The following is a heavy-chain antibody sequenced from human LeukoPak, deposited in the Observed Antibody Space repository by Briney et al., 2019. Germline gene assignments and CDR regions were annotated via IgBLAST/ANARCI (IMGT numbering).Heavy chain of an antibody. Sequence: GGSLRLSCAASGFTFSDYYTSWIRQAPGKGLEWVSYISSSSSYTNYADSVKGRFTISRDNAKNSLYLQMNSLRAEDTAVYYCASGTNRGGIAAAGTLGDYWGQGTLVTVSS. J-gene: IGHJ4*02. V-gene: IGHV3-11*03. CDR2: ISSSSSYT. CDR3: ASGTNRGGIAAAGTLGDY. CDR1: GFTFSDYY. D-gene: IGHD6-13*01.